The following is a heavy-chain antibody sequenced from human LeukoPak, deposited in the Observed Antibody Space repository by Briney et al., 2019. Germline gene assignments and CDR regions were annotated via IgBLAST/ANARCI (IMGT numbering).Heavy chain of an antibody. D-gene: IGHD3-10*01. CDR3: ARDRGSRASERAGEFDY. V-gene: IGHV1-2*04. CDR1: GYTFTSYD. Sequence: GASVKVSCKASGYTFTSYDINWVRQAPGQGLEWMGWINPNSGGTNYAQKFQGWVTMTRDTSISTAYMELSRLRSDGTAVYYCARDRGSRASERAGEFDYWGQGTLVTVSS. J-gene: IGHJ4*02. CDR2: INPNSGGT.